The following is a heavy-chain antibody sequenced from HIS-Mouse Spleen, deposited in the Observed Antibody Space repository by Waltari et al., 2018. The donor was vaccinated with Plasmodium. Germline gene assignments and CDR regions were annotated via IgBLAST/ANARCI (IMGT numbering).Heavy chain of an antibody. CDR2: ISYDGSNK. CDR1: GFPFSSYG. J-gene: IGHJ4*02. Sequence: QVQLVESGGGVVQPGRSLRLSWSASGFPFSSYGMHWVRQDPGKGLEWVAVISYDGSNKYYADSVKGRFTISRDNSKNTLYLQMNSLRAEDTAVYYCAKDRRSSSWYVDYWGQGTLVTVSS. CDR3: AKDRRSSSWYVDY. V-gene: IGHV3-30*18. D-gene: IGHD6-13*01.